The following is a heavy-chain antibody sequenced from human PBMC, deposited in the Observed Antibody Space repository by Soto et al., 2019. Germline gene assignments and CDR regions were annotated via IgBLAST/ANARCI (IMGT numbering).Heavy chain of an antibody. Sequence: QVQLQESGPGLVKPSQTLSLTCTVSGGSISSGGYYWSWIRQHPGKGLEWIGYIYYSGSTYYNPSHKSRITIQVDTSKNPSSLKLSSVPAPDTAVYYCARVGGINWFDPWGQGTLVTVSS. CDR1: GGSISSGGYY. D-gene: IGHD1-20*01. CDR2: IYYSGST. CDR3: ARVGGINWFDP. J-gene: IGHJ5*02. V-gene: IGHV4-31*03.